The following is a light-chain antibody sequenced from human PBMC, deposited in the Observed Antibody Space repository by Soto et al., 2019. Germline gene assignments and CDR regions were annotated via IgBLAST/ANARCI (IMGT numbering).Light chain of an antibody. CDR1: QNVDKF. Sequence: EIELRQSPATLSLSPGETATLSCRASQNVDKFLAWYQQRPGQPPRLLIFDSSNRATGVPARFSGSGSGTVFTLTIGSLEPEDSAVYYCQQRKNWPPITFGQGTRLEI. J-gene: IGKJ5*01. V-gene: IGKV3-11*01. CDR2: DSS. CDR3: QQRKNWPPIT.